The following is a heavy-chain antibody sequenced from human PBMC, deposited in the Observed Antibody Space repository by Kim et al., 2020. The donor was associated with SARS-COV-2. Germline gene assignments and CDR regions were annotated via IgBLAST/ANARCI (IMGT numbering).Heavy chain of an antibody. CDR3: AAIVNTKQNYFYYGIDL. D-gene: IGHD3-22*01. J-gene: IGHJ6*02. Sequence: SVKGRFTISRDNAKITLDLQMNSLRAEDTAVYYCAAIVNTKQNYFYYGIDLWGQGTTVTVSS. V-gene: IGHV3-30*03.